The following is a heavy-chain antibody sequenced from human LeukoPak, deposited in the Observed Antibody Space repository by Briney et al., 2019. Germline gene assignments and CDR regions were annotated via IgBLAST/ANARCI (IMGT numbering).Heavy chain of an antibody. CDR3: ARDEAARWGFDYYYYYYMDV. Sequence: GGSLRLSCAASGFTFSSYNMNWVRQAPGKGLEWVSSISSSSSYIYYADSVKGRFTISRDNAKNSLYLQMNSLRAEDTAVYYCARDEAARWGFDYYYYYYMDVWGKGTTVTVSS. D-gene: IGHD6-6*01. V-gene: IGHV3-21*01. CDR1: GFTFSSYN. CDR2: ISSSSSYI. J-gene: IGHJ6*03.